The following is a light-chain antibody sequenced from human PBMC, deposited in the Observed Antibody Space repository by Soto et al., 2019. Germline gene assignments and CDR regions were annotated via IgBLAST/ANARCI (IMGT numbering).Light chain of an antibody. Sequence: DIVMTQSPDSLAVSLGERATINCKSSQSVLYSSNNKNYLAWYQQKPGQPPKLLIYWASIREFGVPDRFSGSGSGTDFTLTISSLQAEDVAVYYCQQYYNYPPWTFCQGTKVEIK. V-gene: IGKV4-1*01. J-gene: IGKJ1*01. CDR1: QSVLYSSNNKNY. CDR2: WAS. CDR3: QQYYNYPPWT.